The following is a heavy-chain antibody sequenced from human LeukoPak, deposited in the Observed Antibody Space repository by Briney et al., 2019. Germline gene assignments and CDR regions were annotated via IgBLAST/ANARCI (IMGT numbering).Heavy chain of an antibody. CDR3: AKGPRTVRFGDRHKGIFDY. J-gene: IGHJ4*02. V-gene: IGHV3-23*01. CDR2: ISGSGDST. Sequence: GGSLRLSRAAPGFTFFNHGMRGGRQAPGKGVGGGSGISGSGDSTYYADSVKGRFTISRDNSKNTLYLQMNSLRAEDTAIYYCAKGPRTVRFGDRHKGIFDYWGQGTLVTVSS. CDR1: GFTFFNHG. D-gene: IGHD3-10*01.